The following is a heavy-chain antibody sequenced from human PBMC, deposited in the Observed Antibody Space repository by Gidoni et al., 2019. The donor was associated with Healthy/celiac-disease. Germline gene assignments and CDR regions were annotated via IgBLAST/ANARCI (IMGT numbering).Heavy chain of an antibody. V-gene: IGHV3-53*04. CDR3: ARDGGYCSSTSCRRNYGMDV. CDR1: GFTVRSNY. J-gene: IGHJ6*02. Sequence: EVQLVESGGGLVQPGGSLRLSCAASGFTVRSNYLRWVRQAPGKGLAWVSVIYSGGSTYYADSVKGRFTISRHNSKNTLYLQMNSLRAEDTAVYYCARDGGYCSSTSCRRNYGMDVWGQGTTVTVSS. D-gene: IGHD2-2*01. CDR2: IYSGGST.